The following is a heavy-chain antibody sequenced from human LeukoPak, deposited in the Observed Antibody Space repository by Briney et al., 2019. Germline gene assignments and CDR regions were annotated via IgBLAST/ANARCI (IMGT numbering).Heavy chain of an antibody. D-gene: IGHD1-1*01. CDR3: ARGHGTY. V-gene: IGHV4-59*11. J-gene: IGHJ4*02. Sequence: PSETLSLTCTVSGGSISSHYWSWIRQPPGKGLEWIGYIYYSGSTNYNPSLKSRVTISVDTSKNQFSLKLSSVTAADPAVYYCARGHGTYWGQGTLVTVSS. CDR1: GGSISSHY. CDR2: IYYSGST.